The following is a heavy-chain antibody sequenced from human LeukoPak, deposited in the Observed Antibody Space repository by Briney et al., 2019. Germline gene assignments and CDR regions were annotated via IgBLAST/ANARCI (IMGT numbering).Heavy chain of an antibody. CDR2: ISSSGSTI. CDR1: GFTFSGYE. V-gene: IGHV3-48*03. D-gene: IGHD3-10*02. J-gene: IGHJ4*02. Sequence: PGGSLRLSYAASGFTFSGYEMNWVGQAPGKGLEGVSYISSSGSTIYYADSVQGRFTISRDNAQNSLYLQMSSLRAEDTAVYYCARNVYNFDYWGQGTLVTVSS. CDR3: ARNVYNFDY.